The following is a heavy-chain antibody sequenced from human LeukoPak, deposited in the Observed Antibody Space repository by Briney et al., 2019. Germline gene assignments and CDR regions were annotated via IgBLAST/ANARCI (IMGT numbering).Heavy chain of an antibody. CDR1: GGSFSGYY. J-gene: IGHJ4*02. CDR3: AGGRERDPDY. V-gene: IGHV4-34*01. CDR2: INHSGST. D-gene: IGHD1-1*01. Sequence: SETLSLTCAVYGGSFSGYYWSWIRQPPGKGLEWIGEINHSGSTNYNPSLKSRVTISVDTSKNQFSLKLSSVTAADTAVYYCAGGRERDPDYWGQGTLVTVSS.